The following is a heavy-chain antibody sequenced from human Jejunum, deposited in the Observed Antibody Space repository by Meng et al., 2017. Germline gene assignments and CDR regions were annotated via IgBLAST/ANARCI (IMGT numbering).Heavy chain of an antibody. Sequence: QVQLQESGPRLVKPSGTLSLTCAVSGPSVNNPNGYSWFRQSPEKGLEWIGEIFHTGSTNYNPSLKSRVTISIDKSKTLLSLNLRSVTAADTAVYYCAKAAAYNLDYWGQGTLVTVSS. V-gene: IGHV4-4*02. D-gene: IGHD5-24*01. CDR3: AKAAAYNLDY. CDR1: GPSVNNPNG. CDR2: IFHTGST. J-gene: IGHJ4*02.